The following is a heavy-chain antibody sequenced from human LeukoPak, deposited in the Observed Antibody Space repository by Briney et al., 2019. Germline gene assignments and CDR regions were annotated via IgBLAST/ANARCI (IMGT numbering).Heavy chain of an antibody. V-gene: IGHV4-31*03. J-gene: IGHJ5*02. CDR3: ARAGILYHLHWFDP. CDR2: IYYSGST. Sequence: SETLSLTCTVSGGSISSGGYYWSWIRQHPGKGLEWIGYIYYSGSTYYNPSLKSRVTISVGTSKNQFSLKLSSVTAADTAVYYCARAGILYHLHWFDPWGQGTLVTVSS. CDR1: GGSISSGGYY. D-gene: IGHD2-8*01.